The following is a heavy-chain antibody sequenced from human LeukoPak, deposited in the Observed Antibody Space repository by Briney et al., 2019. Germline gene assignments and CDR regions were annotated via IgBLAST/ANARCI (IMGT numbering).Heavy chain of an antibody. V-gene: IGHV3-23*01. D-gene: IGHD1-14*01. J-gene: IGHJ4*02. CDR1: GFTFSSYA. CDR3: AKGLPSRTCFDY. Sequence: PGGSLRLSCAASGFTFSSYAMSWVRQAPGKGLEWVSAISGSGGSTYYADSVKGRFTISRDNSKNTLYLQMNSLRADDTAVYYGAKGLPSRTCFDYCGQGPLATVSS. CDR2: ISGSGGST.